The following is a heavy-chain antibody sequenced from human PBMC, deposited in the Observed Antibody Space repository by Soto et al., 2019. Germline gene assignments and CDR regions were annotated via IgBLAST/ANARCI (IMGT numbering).Heavy chain of an antibody. V-gene: IGHV1-3*01. Sequence: ASVKVSCRASGYPFSDYSVHWVRQAPGQSPEWMGWLNVDNGDSKHSQKFQGRVTLSRDIAATTAYMELSRLRSEDTAVYYCARDGWVTMRDLAFWGQGTMVTVSS. D-gene: IGHD4-17*01. CDR2: LNVDNGDS. J-gene: IGHJ3*01. CDR1: GYPFSDYS. CDR3: ARDGWVTMRDLAF.